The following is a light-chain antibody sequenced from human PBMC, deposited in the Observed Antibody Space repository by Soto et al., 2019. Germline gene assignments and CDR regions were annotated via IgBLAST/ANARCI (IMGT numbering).Light chain of an antibody. CDR3: QQYYSYPLT. J-gene: IGKJ4*01. CDR2: DAS. V-gene: IGKV1-5*01. CDR1: QSISSW. Sequence: DIQMTQSPSTLSASVGDRVTITCRASQSISSWLACYQQKPGKAPKLLIYDASSLESGVPSRFSGSGSGTDFTLTISCLQSEDFATYYCQQYYSYPLTFGGGTKVDIK.